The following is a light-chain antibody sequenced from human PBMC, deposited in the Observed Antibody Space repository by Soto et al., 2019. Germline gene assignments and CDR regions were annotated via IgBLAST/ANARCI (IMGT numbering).Light chain of an antibody. CDR1: NSISSW. V-gene: IGKV1-5*01. CDR3: PHYHSYYSRP. CDR2: DDA. Sequence: VALGGRRTINRRASNSISSWLAWYQQKTGKDPKILIYDDASMQSGGPSRCCGSGSGREFTPTTSNLLPHDFGPSYCPHYHSYYSRPFGQGTKVDIK. J-gene: IGKJ1*01.